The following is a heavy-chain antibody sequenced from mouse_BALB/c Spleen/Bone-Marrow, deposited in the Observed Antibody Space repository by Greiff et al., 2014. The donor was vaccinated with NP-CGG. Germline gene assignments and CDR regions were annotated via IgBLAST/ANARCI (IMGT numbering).Heavy chain of an antibody. Sequence: EVQVVESGPELVKPGASVKISCKASGYTFTDYNMHWVKQSHGKSLEWIGYIYPYNGGTVYNQKFKSKATLTVDSSSSTAYMELRSLTSEDSAVYYCARGGGYDGYYGLAYWGQGTLVTVSA. V-gene: IGHV1S29*02. J-gene: IGHJ3*01. D-gene: IGHD2-3*01. CDR3: ARGGGYDGYYGLAY. CDR2: IYPYNGGT. CDR1: GYTFTDYN.